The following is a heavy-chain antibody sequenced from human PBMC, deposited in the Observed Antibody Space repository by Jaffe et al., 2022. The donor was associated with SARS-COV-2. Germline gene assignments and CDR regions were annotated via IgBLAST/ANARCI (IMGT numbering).Heavy chain of an antibody. CDR1: GVSISSANW. J-gene: IGHJ4*02. V-gene: IGHV4-4*02. CDR2: IYHSGST. Sequence: QVQLQESGPGLVKPSGTLSLTCAVSGVSISSANWWSWVRQSPGKGLEWIGEIYHSGSTNYNPSLKSRVTVSVDKSKKQFYLKLTSVASADTAVYYCASRYGWKYLLWGQGTLVTVSS. CDR3: ASRYGWKYLL. D-gene: IGHD1-7*01.